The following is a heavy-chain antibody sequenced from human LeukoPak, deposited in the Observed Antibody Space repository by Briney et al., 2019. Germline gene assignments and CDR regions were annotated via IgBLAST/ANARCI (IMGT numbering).Heavy chain of an antibody. Sequence: PSETLSLTCTVSGGSISSYYWSWIRQPPGKGLEWIGYIYYSGSTNYNPSLKSRVTISVDTSKNQFSLKLSSVTAADTAVYYCARGGIAARYYYYYMDVWGKGTTVTVSS. V-gene: IGHV4-59*01. CDR2: IYYSGST. CDR3: ARGGIAARYYYYYMDV. CDR1: GGSISSYY. J-gene: IGHJ6*03. D-gene: IGHD6-6*01.